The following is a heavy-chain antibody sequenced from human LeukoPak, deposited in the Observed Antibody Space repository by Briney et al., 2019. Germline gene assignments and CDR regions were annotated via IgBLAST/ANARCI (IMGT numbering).Heavy chain of an antibody. Sequence: GGSLRLSCAASGFTFSDCWMHWVRQAPGKGLEWVGFIRSKAYGETTEYAASVKGRFTFSRDDSKSIAYLQMNSLKTEDTAVYYCTRGRNSPDYWGQGTLVTVSS. CDR3: TRGRNSPDY. D-gene: IGHD4-11*01. CDR1: GFTFSDCW. CDR2: IRSKAYGETT. J-gene: IGHJ4*02. V-gene: IGHV3-49*04.